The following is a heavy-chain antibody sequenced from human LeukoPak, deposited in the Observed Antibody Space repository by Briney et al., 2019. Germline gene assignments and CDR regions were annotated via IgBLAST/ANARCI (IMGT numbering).Heavy chain of an antibody. CDR1: GYTFTGYY. D-gene: IGHD5-24*01. J-gene: IGHJ4*02. CDR3: ARGSDGYNSAPEDY. Sequence: VASVKVSCKASGYTFTGYYMHWVRQAPGQGLEWMGWINPNSGGTNYAQKFQGRVTMTRDTSISTAYMELSRLRSDDTAVYYCARGSDGYNSAPEDYWGQGTLVTVSS. CDR2: INPNSGGT. V-gene: IGHV1-2*02.